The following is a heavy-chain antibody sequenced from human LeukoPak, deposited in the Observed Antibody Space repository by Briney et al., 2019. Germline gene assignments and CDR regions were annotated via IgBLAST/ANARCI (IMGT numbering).Heavy chain of an antibody. CDR1: GFTFSSYS. V-gene: IGHV3-21*01. Sequence: GGSLRLFCAASGFTFSSYSVNWVRQAPGKGLEWVSSISSSSSYIYYADSVKGRFTISRDNAKNSLYLQMNSLRAEDTAVYYCARGGGAAAGPPYNWFDPWGQGTLVTVSS. CDR2: ISSSSSYI. D-gene: IGHD6-13*01. CDR3: ARGGGAAAGPPYNWFDP. J-gene: IGHJ5*02.